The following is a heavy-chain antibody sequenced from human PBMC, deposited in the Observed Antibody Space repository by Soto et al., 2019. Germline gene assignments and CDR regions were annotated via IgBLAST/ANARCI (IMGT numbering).Heavy chain of an antibody. CDR3: ARVNYDILTGYYQYYFDY. CDR2: IISSSSYI. CDR1: EFTFSSYS. J-gene: IGHJ4*02. Sequence: PLRLSCTASEFTFSSYSMNWVLKNPFKLLELVSSIISSSSYIYYADSVKGRFTISRDNAKNTLYLQMNSLRAEDTAVYYCARVNYDILTGYYQYYFDYWGQGTLVTVSS. D-gene: IGHD3-9*01. V-gene: IGHV3-21*01.